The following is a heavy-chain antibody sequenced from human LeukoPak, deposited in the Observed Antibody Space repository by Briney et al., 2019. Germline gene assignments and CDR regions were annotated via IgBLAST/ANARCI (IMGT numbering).Heavy chain of an antibody. CDR3: ARDAGNSGSGCDL. CDR1: GFIFSQYS. CDR2: IRSSSET. V-gene: IGHV3-48*01. J-gene: IGHJ5*02. Sequence: GSLTLSCAAYGFIFSQYSMNWVRQAPGKGMEWVSHIRSSSETFYADSVKGRFTISRDNARNSLYLQMNNLRGEDMAIYYCARDAGNSGSGCDLWGHGTLVTVSS. D-gene: IGHD6-19*01.